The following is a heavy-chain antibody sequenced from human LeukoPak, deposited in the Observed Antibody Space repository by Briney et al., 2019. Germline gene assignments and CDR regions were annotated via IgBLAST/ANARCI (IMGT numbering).Heavy chain of an antibody. V-gene: IGHV3-30*18. CDR1: GFTFSSYG. D-gene: IGHD6-19*01. J-gene: IGHJ4*02. CDR3: AKAGYSSGWRNFDY. Sequence: PRGSLRLSCAASGFTFSSYGMHWVRQAPGKGLEWVAVISYDGSNKFYEDSVKGRFTISRDNSKNTLYLQMSSLRAEDTAVYYCAKAGYSSGWRNFDYWGQGALVTVSS. CDR2: ISYDGSNK.